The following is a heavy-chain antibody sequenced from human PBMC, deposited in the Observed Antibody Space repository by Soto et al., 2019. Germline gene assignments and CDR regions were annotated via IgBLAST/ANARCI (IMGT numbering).Heavy chain of an antibody. Sequence: LVASGGGLVSPGGSLRLSCVASGFRFSDHSMNWVRQAPGKGLQWISYISSNSAKTYYADSVKGRFTVSRDNAKNALFLQMNSLRDDDTATYYCARLPKGSLVTAWGQGARVTFSS. V-gene: IGHV3-48*02. CDR3: ARLPKGSLVTA. CDR1: GFRFSDHS. J-gene: IGHJ4*02. CDR2: ISSNSAKT. D-gene: IGHD2-21*02.